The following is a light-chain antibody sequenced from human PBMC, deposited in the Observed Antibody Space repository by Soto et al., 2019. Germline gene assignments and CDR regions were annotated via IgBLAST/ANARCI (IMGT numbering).Light chain of an antibody. V-gene: IGLV2-14*01. CDR2: EVN. CDR3: SSYSSSSTLWV. CDR1: SSDVGGYNY. J-gene: IGLJ3*02. Sequence: QSALTQPASVSGSPGQSITISCTGTSSDVGGYNYVSWYQQHPGKAPQLMIFEVNNRPSGVSNRFSGSKSDNTASLTISGLEAEDEAVYYCSSYSSSSTLWVFGGGTKLTVL.